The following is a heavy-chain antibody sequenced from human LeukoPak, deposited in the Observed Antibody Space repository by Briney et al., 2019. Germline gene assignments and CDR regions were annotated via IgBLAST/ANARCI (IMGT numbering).Heavy chain of an antibody. CDR2: IIPIFGTA. Sequence: AASVKVSCKASGGTFSSYAISWVRQAPGQGLEWMGGIIPIFGTANYAQKFQGRVTITADESTSTAYMELSSLRSEDTAVYYCARMRVYVSSGYDPPVWGQGTTVTVSS. CDR1: GGTFSSYA. J-gene: IGHJ6*02. D-gene: IGHD3-22*01. CDR3: ARMRVYVSSGYDPPV. V-gene: IGHV1-69*13.